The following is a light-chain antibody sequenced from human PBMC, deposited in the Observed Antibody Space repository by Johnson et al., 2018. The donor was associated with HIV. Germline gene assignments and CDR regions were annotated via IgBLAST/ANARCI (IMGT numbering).Light chain of an antibody. CDR3: GTWDLSLNAYV. V-gene: IGLV1-51*01. Sequence: QSVLTQPPSVSAAPGQTVTISCSGSSSNVGSSFVSWYRQVPGTAPKLLIYDNNKRPSGIPDRFSASKSGTSATLGITGLQTGDEADYFCGTWDLSLNAYVFGPGTKVTVL. J-gene: IGLJ1*01. CDR1: SSNVGSSF. CDR2: DNN.